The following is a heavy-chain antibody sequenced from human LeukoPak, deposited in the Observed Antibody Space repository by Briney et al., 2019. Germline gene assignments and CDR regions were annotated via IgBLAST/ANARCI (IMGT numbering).Heavy chain of an antibody. Sequence: PSETLSLTCAVSGYSISSGYYWGWIRQPPGKGLEWIGSIYHSGSTYYNPSLKSRVTISVDTSKNQFSLKLSSVTAADTAVYYCARDNPNYYDSSGYDSPYYFDYWGQGTLVTVSS. D-gene: IGHD3-22*01. V-gene: IGHV4-38-2*02. J-gene: IGHJ4*02. CDR1: GYSISSGYY. CDR3: ARDNPNYYDSSGYDSPYYFDY. CDR2: IYHSGST.